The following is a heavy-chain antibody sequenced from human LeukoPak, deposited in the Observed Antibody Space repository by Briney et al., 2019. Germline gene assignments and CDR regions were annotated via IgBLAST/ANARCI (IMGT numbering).Heavy chain of an antibody. D-gene: IGHD4-11*01. CDR1: GGSISSGSYY. V-gene: IGHV4-61*02. CDR2: IYTSGST. CDR3: ARDDYSNYGYYYMDV. Sequence: SETLSLTCTVSGGSISSGSYYWSWIRQPAGKGLEWIGRIYTSGSTNYNPSLKSRVTISVDTSKNQFSLKLSSVTAADTAVYYCARDDYSNYGYYYMDVWGKGTTVTVSS. J-gene: IGHJ6*03.